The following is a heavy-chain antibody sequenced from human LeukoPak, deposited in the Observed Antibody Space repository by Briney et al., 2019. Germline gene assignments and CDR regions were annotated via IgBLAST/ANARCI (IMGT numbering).Heavy chain of an antibody. D-gene: IGHD2-15*01. CDR3: ARDGYAYCSGGSCCLDY. CDR1: GFTFSSYG. J-gene: IGHJ4*02. CDR2: IWYDGSNK. Sequence: PGRSLRLSCAASGFTFSSYGMHWVRQAPGKGLEWVAVIWYDGSNKYYADSVKGRFTISRDNSKNTLYLQMNSLRAEDTAVYYCARDGYAYCSGGSCCLDYWGQGTLVTVSS. V-gene: IGHV3-33*01.